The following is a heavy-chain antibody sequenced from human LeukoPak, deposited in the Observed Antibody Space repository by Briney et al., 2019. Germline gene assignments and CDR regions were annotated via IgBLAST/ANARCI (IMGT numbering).Heavy chain of an antibody. V-gene: IGHV4-59*12. CDR3: ASVGPYSSSSYYYYGMDV. Sequence: SETLSLTCTVSGGSISTYYWSWIRQPPGKGLEWIGYIYYNGNTNFNPSLKSRVTISLDTSKNQFSLKLSSVTAADTAVYYCASVGPYSSSSYYYYGMDVWGQGTTVTVSS. CDR1: GGSISTYY. J-gene: IGHJ6*02. CDR2: IYYNGNT. D-gene: IGHD6-6*01.